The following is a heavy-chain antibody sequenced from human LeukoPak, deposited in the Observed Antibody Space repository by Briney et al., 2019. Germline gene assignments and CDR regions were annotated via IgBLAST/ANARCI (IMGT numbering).Heavy chain of an antibody. V-gene: IGHV3-64D*06. D-gene: IGHD6-13*01. Sequence: GGSLRLSCSASGFTFSSYAMHWVRQAPGKGLEYVSAISSNGGSTYYADSVKGRFTISRDNSKNTLYLQMSSLRAEDTAVYYCVKDRAYSSSWFDCWGQGTLVTVSS. J-gene: IGHJ4*02. CDR2: ISSNGGST. CDR3: VKDRAYSSSWFDC. CDR1: GFTFSSYA.